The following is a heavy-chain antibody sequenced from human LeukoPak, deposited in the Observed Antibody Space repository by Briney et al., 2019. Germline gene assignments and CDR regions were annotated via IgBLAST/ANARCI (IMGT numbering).Heavy chain of an antibody. Sequence: ASVKVSCKASGYTFTSYGISWVRQAPRRGLEWMGWISAYNGNTNYAQKLQGRVTMTTDTSTSTAYMELRSLRSDDTAVYYCAREYSSSWNNWFDPWGQGTLVTVSS. J-gene: IGHJ5*02. V-gene: IGHV1-18*01. D-gene: IGHD6-13*01. CDR2: ISAYNGNT. CDR3: AREYSSSWNNWFDP. CDR1: GYTFTSYG.